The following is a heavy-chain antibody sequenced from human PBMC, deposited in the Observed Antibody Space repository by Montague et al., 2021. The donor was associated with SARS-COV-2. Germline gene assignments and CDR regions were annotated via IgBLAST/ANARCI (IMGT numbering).Heavy chain of an antibody. CDR1: GFAFGNFW. J-gene: IGHJ6*02. V-gene: IGHV3-7*01. D-gene: IGHD3-10*01. CDR2: IKQDAGEK. CDR3: ATAGSGSYYYYKYGMDV. Sequence: SLRLSCAASGFAFGNFWMSWIHQAPGKGLEWVANIKQDAGEKYYGESVQGRFTISRDNAKKSLYLQMNSLRVEDTAVYYCATAGSGSYYYYKYGMDVWGQGTTVTVS.